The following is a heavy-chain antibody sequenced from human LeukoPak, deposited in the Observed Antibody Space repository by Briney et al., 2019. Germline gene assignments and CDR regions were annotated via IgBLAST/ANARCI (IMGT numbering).Heavy chain of an antibody. CDR2: INPNSGGT. CDR1: GYTFTSNY. V-gene: IGHV1-2*02. D-gene: IGHD6-6*01. Sequence: GASVKVSCKAFGYTFTSNYMHWVRQAPGQGLEWMGWINPNSGGTNYAQKFQGRVTMTRDTSISTAYMELSRLRSDDTAVYYCARVSYSSSSFGWFDPWGQGTLVTVSS. J-gene: IGHJ5*02. CDR3: ARVSYSSSSFGWFDP.